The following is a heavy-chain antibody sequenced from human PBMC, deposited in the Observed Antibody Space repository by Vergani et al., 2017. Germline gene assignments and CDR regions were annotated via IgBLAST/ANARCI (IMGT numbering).Heavy chain of an antibody. CDR1: GGTFSSYA. Sequence: QVQLVQSGAEVKKPGSSVKVSCKASGGTFSSYAISWVRQAPGQGLEWIGGIIPIFGTANYAQKFQGRVTITADESTGTAYMELSSLRSEDTAVYYCARKAQVTTSSGYPINWFDPWGQGTLVTVAS. CDR3: ARKAQVTTSSGYPINWFDP. CDR2: IIPIFGTA. J-gene: IGHJ5*02. D-gene: IGHD3-3*01. V-gene: IGHV1-69*01.